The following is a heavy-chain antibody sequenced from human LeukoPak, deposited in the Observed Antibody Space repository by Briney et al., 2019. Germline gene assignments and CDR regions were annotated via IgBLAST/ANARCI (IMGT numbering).Heavy chain of an antibody. CDR1: GGTFSSYA. J-gene: IGHJ4*02. CDR3: ARDGAPYYYDSSALDY. Sequence: GSSVKVSCKASGGTFSSYAISWVRQAPGQGLEWMGGIIPIFGTANYAQKFQGRVTITTDESTSTAYMELSSLRSEDTAVYYCARDGAPYYYDSSALDYWGQGTLVTASS. CDR2: IIPIFGTA. V-gene: IGHV1-69*05. D-gene: IGHD3-22*01.